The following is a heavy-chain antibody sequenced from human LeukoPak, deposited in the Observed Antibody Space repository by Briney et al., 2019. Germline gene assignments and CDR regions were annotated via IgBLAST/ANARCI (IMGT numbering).Heavy chain of an antibody. D-gene: IGHD3-16*01. CDR2: ISGSGGST. J-gene: IGHJ4*02. Sequence: PGRSLRLSCAASGFTFSTYAIHWVRQAPGKGLEWVSAISGSGGSTYYADSVKGRFTISRDNSKNTLYLQMNSLRAEDTAVYYCATLMGARVHAFDYWGQGTLVTVSS. CDR3: ATLMGARVHAFDY. CDR1: GFTFSTYA. V-gene: IGHV3-23*01.